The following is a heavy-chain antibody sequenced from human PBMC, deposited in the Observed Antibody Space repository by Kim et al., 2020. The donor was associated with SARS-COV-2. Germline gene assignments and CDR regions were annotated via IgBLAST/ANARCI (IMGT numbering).Heavy chain of an antibody. D-gene: IGHD6-13*01. CDR2: ISSSSSYI. J-gene: IGHJ6*02. CDR3: ARDQQQLVGGATWYYYYYYGMDV. V-gene: IGHV3-21*01. CDR1: GFTFSSYS. Sequence: GGSLRLSCAASGFTFSSYSMNWVRQAPGKGLEWVSSISSSSSYIYYADSVKGRFTISRDNAKNSLYLQMNSLRAEDTAVYYCARDQQQLVGGATWYYYYYYGMDVWGQGTTVTVSS.